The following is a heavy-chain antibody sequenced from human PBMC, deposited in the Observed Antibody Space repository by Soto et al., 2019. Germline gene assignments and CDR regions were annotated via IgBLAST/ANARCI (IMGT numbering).Heavy chain of an antibody. CDR3: ARGNWNGGTPNY. J-gene: IGHJ4*02. CDR1: GFTFSDYY. V-gene: IGHV3-11*06. CDR2: ISSSSTST. D-gene: IGHD1-20*01. Sequence: SGGSLRLSCTASGFTFSDYYMTWIRQAPGMGLEYLSYISSSSTSTNYADSVKGRFTISRDNAKNSLCLQMNSLRAEDTAVYYCARGNWNGGTPNYWGPGTLVTVSS.